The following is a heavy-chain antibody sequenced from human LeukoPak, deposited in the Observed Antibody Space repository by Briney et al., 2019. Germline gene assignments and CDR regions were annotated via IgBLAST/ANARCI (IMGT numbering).Heavy chain of an antibody. V-gene: IGHV1-46*01. Sequence: ASVKVSCKASGYTFTSYYMHWVRQAPGEGLEWMGIINPSGGNTNYAQKLQGRVTMTTDTSTSTAYMELRSLRSDDTAVYYCARGLRTTPLEAYMDVWGKGTTVTVSS. CDR2: INPSGGNT. CDR1: GYTFTSYY. D-gene: IGHD4-11*01. J-gene: IGHJ6*03. CDR3: ARGLRTTPLEAYMDV.